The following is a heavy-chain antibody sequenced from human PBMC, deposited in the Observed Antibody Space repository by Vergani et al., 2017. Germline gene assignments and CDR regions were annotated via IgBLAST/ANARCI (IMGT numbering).Heavy chain of an antibody. CDR1: GYSISDGYY. D-gene: IGHD2-15*01. J-gene: IGHJ5*02. CDR2: IFHTGGA. Sequence: QVRLKESGPGLVKPSETLSLTCTVSGYSISDGYYWGWIRQSPVKGLEWIGNIFHTGGASYTPSLKSRVTMSVFTSKSQFSLKLSSVTAADTAVYYCTRHWAVVAANNWFDPWGQGTLVTVSS. CDR3: TRHWAVVAANNWFDP. V-gene: IGHV4-38-2*02.